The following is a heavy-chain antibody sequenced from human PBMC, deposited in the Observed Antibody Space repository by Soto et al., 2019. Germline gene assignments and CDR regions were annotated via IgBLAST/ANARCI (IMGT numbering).Heavy chain of an antibody. D-gene: IGHD5-18*01. CDR1: GYTFTSYG. Sequence: QVPLVQSGAEVKKPGASVKVSCKASGYTFTSYGISWVRQAPGQGLEWMGWISAYNGNTNYAQKLQGRGTMTTDTSTRTAYMGLRSLGSDDTAVNYCAGRQGRYSDGYRGWFDPWGQGTLVTVSS. CDR2: ISAYNGNT. CDR3: AGRQGRYSDGYRGWFDP. J-gene: IGHJ5*02. V-gene: IGHV1-18*01.